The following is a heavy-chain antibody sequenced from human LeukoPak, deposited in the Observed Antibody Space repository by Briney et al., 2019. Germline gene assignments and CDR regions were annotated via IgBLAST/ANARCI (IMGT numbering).Heavy chain of an antibody. Sequence: GEVLKIFCWGSGDNFATKWFGWVRQMPGEGLELRVINYHYYSDNRYSTSFQGQVTILADMSINTAYLQWHSLKASDTAIYYCVRHVPVSYPSGCDYWGQGTLVTVSS. J-gene: IGHJ4*02. CDR2: NYHYYSDN. CDR1: GDNFATKW. V-gene: IGHV5-51*01. D-gene: IGHD3-10*01. CDR3: VRHVPVSYPSGCDY.